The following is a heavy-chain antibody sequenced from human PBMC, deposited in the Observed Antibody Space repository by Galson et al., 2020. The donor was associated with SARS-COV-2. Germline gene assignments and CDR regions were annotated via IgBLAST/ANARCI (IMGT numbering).Heavy chain of an antibody. Sequence: GGSLSLSCAASGFPFSSSAMHWVRQAPGKGLEWVAVISKDGSNRYYADSVKGRFTISRDNSKNTLFHQLNSLRVEDTAVYYCARGLRFGELLSPFDPWGQGNLGTVVS. D-gene: IGHD3-10*01. CDR3: ARGLRFGELLSPFDP. CDR1: GFPFSSSA. J-gene: IGHJ5*02. V-gene: IGHV3-30-3*01. CDR2: ISKDGSNR.